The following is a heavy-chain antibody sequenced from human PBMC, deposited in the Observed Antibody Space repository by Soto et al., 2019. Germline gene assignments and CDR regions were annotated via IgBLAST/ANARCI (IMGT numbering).Heavy chain of an antibody. D-gene: IGHD4-17*01. CDR1: GYSFTNYW. CDR2: IYPGDSDT. V-gene: IGHV5-51*01. Sequence: GESLKISCKGSGYSFTNYWIGWVRHMPGKGLEWMGIIYPGDSDTRSSPSFQGQVTVSADKSISTAHLQWSSLKASDTAMYYCARRVAYGVGDFYYFDYWGQGTLVTVSS. CDR3: ARRVAYGVGDFYYFDY. J-gene: IGHJ4*02.